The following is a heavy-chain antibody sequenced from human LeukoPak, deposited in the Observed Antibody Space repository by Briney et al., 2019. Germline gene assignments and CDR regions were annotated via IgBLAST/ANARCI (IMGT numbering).Heavy chain of an antibody. CDR2: IYYSGST. CDR3: ARAGYYGMDV. CDR1: GESFSGYY. V-gene: IGHV4-34*09. J-gene: IGHJ6*02. Sequence: SETLSLTCAVYGESFSGYYWSWIRQPPGKGLEWIGYIYYSGSTYYNPSLKSRVTISVDTSKNQFSLKLSSVTAADTAVYYCARAGYYGMDVWGQGTTVTVSS.